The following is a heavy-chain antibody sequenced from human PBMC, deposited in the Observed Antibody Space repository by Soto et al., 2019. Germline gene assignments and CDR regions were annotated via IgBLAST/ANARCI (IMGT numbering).Heavy chain of an antibody. CDR2: INAGNGNT. Sequence: QVQLVQSGAEVKKPGASVKVSCKASGYTFTSYAMHWVRQAPGQRLEWMGWINAGNGNTKYSQKCHGRVTITSDTSASTAYMELSSLRSEDTAVYYCASCSGWYYYYYGMDVWGQGTTVTVSS. J-gene: IGHJ6*02. V-gene: IGHV1-3*01. CDR1: GYTFTSYA. D-gene: IGHD6-19*01. CDR3: ASCSGWYYYYYGMDV.